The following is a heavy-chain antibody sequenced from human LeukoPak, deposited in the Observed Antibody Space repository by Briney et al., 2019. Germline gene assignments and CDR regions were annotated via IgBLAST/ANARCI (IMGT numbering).Heavy chain of an antibody. CDR3: ARERTTEYCSGTSCYTSWFDP. V-gene: IGHV1-2*02. CDR1: GYTFTGYY. Sequence: ASVKVSCKASGYTFTGYYMHWVRQAPGQGLEWMGWINPNSGGTNYAQKFQGRVTMTRDTSISTAYMELSRLRSDDTAVYYCARERTTEYCSGTSCYTSWFDPWGQGTLVTVSS. D-gene: IGHD2-2*02. CDR2: INPNSGGT. J-gene: IGHJ5*02.